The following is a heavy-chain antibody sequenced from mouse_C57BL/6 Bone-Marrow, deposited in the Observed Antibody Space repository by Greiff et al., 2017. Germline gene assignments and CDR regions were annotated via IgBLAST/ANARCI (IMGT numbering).Heavy chain of an antibody. V-gene: IGHV1-18*01. Sequence: EVQLQQSGPELVKPGASVKIPCKASGYTFTDYNMDWVKQSHGKSLEWIGDINPNNGGTIYNQKFKGKATLTVDKSSSTAYMELRSLTSEDTAVYYCARLDTTVVATDYAMDYWGQGTSVTVSS. CDR1: GYTFTDYN. D-gene: IGHD1-1*01. CDR2: INPNNGGT. CDR3: ARLDTTVVATDYAMDY. J-gene: IGHJ4*01.